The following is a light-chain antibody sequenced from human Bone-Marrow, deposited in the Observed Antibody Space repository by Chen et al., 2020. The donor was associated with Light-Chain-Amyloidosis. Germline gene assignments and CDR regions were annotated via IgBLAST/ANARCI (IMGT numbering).Light chain of an antibody. J-gene: IGKJ3*01. Sequence: DIVMTQSPDSLAVSLGERDTINCKSSQSVLYSPNNKNYLAWYQQKPGQPPKLLIYWASTRESGVPDRFSGSGSGTDFTLTIGSLQAEDVAVYYCQQYYSTPFTFGPGTKVDIK. CDR2: WAS. V-gene: IGKV4-1*01. CDR1: QSVLYSPNNKNY. CDR3: QQYYSTPFT.